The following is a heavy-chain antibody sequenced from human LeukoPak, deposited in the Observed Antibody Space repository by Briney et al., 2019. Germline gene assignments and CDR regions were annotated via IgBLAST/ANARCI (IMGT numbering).Heavy chain of an antibody. CDR2: ISAYNGNT. CDR3: AGTSRLGSSSWSHFDY. CDR1: GYTFTSYG. Sequence: ASVMVSCKASGYTFTSYGISWVRQAPGQGLEWMGWISAYNGNTNYAQKLQGRVTMTTDTSTSTAYMELRSLRSDDTAVYYCAGTSRLGSSSWSHFDYWGQGTLVTVSS. D-gene: IGHD6-13*01. J-gene: IGHJ4*02. V-gene: IGHV1-18*01.